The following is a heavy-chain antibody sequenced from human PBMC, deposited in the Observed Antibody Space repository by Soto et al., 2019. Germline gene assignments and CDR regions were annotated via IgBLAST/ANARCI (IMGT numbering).Heavy chain of an antibody. CDR3: ARLSVADWFDP. V-gene: IGHV4-59*01. CDR2: RYYSGTG. CDR1: GGSISSDY. Sequence: QVHLQESGPGLVKPSETLSLTCTVSGGSISSDYWTWVRQPPGKGLEWIGYRYYSGTGKYNSSLKSRVTISVDTSKNQFYLKLSSVTVADTAVYYCARLSVADWFDPWGQGIQVTVSS. D-gene: IGHD2-15*01. J-gene: IGHJ5*02.